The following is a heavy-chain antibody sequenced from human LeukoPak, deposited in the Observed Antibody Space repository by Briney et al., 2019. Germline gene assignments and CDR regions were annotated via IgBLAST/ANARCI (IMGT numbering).Heavy chain of an antibody. CDR1: VFTFSSYS. Sequence: GGSLRLSCVASVFTFSSYSMNWVRQAPGKGLEWVSSISSSSSYISYADSVKGRFTISRDNAKNSLYLQMNSLRAEDTAVYYCARVLSSYYGSGSYDYWGQGTLVTVSS. J-gene: IGHJ4*02. V-gene: IGHV3-21*01. CDR2: ISSSSSYI. CDR3: ARVLSSYYGSGSYDY. D-gene: IGHD3-10*01.